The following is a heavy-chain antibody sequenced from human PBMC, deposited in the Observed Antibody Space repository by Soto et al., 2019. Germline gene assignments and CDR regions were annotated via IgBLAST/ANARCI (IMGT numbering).Heavy chain of an antibody. CDR2: ISGSGDRT. J-gene: IGHJ4*02. D-gene: IGHD2-15*01. CDR1: GITIRNYP. CDR3: VKDDGGNPSTEPH. Sequence: EVQLQESGGGLVQPGGSLRLSCAASGITIRNYPMSWVRQAPWKGLDWVSGISGSGDRTYYADSAKGRFTISKDFSKNSLSLQLDSLRVEDTPVYFCVKDDGGNPSTEPHWGQGTLVTVSS. V-gene: IGHV3-23*01.